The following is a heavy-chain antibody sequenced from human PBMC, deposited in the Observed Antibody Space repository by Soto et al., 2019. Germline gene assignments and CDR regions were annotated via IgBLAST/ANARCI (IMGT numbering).Heavy chain of an antibody. Sequence: GGSLRRSCASSGFTFSSCSMNWVRQAPGKGLEGVSFISGSGNTKYYAVSVNGRFTISRDNAKNSLYLQMSSLRDEDTAVYYCAKYCSSDVCFDYWGQGTLVTVSS. CDR1: GFTFSSCS. D-gene: IGHD2-8*01. J-gene: IGHJ4*02. V-gene: IGHV3-48*02. CDR2: ISGSGNTK. CDR3: AKYCSSDVCFDY.